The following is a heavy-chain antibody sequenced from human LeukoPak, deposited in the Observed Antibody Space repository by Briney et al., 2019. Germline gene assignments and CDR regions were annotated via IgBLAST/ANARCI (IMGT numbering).Heavy chain of an antibody. CDR2: IYYSGST. V-gene: IGHV4-39*01. CDR1: GFTFSSYA. Sequence: GSLRLSCAASGFTFSSYAMSWIRQPPGKGLEWIGSIYYSGSTYYNPSLKSRVTISVDTSKNQFSLKLSSVTAADTAVYYCARVLTDFWSGYYFDYWGQGTLVTVSS. D-gene: IGHD3-3*01. J-gene: IGHJ4*02. CDR3: ARVLTDFWSGYYFDY.